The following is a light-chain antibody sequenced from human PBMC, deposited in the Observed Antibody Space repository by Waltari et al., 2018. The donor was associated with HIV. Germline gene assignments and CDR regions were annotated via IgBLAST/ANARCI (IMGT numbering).Light chain of an antibody. CDR3: SSYAGRRNHLL. Sequence: QSALTQPPAASGSPGQSVTISCTGTSNDIGHYNYVSWYQHHASKAPRLLMNGVKKKPAGVPGRLTCSKSGNPASVTASCLQAEDGADYYCSSYAGRRNHLLFGGGTKVNVL. CDR1: SNDIGHYNY. CDR2: GVK. V-gene: IGLV2-8*01. J-gene: IGLJ6*01.